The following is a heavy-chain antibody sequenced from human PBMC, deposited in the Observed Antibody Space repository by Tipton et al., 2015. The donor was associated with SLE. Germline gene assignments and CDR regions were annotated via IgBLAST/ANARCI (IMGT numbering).Heavy chain of an antibody. Sequence: TLSLTCTVSGGSISSDYWSWIRQPPGKGLEWIGEINHSGSTNYNPSLKSRVTISVDTSKNQFSLKLSSVTAADTAVYYCARGYCSGGSCSYWYFDLWGRGTLVTVSS. CDR2: INHSGST. J-gene: IGHJ2*01. V-gene: IGHV4-34*01. CDR3: ARGYCSGGSCSYWYFDL. CDR1: GGSISSDY. D-gene: IGHD2-15*01.